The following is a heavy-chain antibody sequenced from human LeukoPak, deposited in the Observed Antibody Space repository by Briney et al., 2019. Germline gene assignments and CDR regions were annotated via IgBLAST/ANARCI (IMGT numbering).Heavy chain of an antibody. CDR1: GFNFSSFV. CDR2: ISGSAVIT. Sequence: GGSLRLSCVASGFNFSSFVMNWARQPPGKGLEWISSISGSAVITYYADSVKGRFTISRDNSKNTLYLQINSLRAEDTAVYYCAKDSFALEPRNWFDPWGQGTLVTVSS. V-gene: IGHV3-23*01. D-gene: IGHD1-1*01. J-gene: IGHJ5*02. CDR3: AKDSFALEPRNWFDP.